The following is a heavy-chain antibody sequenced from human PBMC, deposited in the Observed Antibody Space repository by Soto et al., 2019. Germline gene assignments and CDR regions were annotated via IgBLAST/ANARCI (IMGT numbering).Heavy chain of an antibody. CDR3: ARHQDTIFGVDIYYYYGMDV. J-gene: IGHJ6*02. Sequence: GEFLKISCKGSGYSFTSYWISWVRQMPGKGLEWMGRIDPSDSYTNYSPSFQGHVTISADKSISTAYLQWSSLKASDTAMYYCARHQDTIFGVDIYYYYGMDVWGQGTTVTVSS. CDR2: IDPSDSYT. V-gene: IGHV5-10-1*01. D-gene: IGHD3-3*01. CDR1: GYSFTSYW.